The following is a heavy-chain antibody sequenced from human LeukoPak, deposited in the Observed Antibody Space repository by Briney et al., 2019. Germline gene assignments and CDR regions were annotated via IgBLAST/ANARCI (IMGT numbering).Heavy chain of an antibody. CDR2: ISYDGSNK. V-gene: IGHV3-30-3*01. CDR1: GFTFSSYA. Sequence: GGSLRLSCAASGFTFSSYAMHWVRHAPGKGLEWVAVISYDGSNKYYADSVKGRFTTSRDNSKNTLYLQMNSLRAEDTAVYYCARDSLSDIVATITNYFDYWGQGTLVTVSS. J-gene: IGHJ4*02. D-gene: IGHD5-12*01. CDR3: ARDSLSDIVATITNYFDY.